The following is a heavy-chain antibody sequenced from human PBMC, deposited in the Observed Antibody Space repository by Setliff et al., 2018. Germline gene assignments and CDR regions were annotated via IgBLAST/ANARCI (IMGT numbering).Heavy chain of an antibody. V-gene: IGHV3-11*04. CDR1: GFTSSDYA. Sequence: GSLRLSCAASGFTSSDYAMSWIRQAPGKGLEWISSIVGNGATTSYADSVKGRFTISRDNVKNSLFLQMNSLRAEDTAVYYCVRDLHWGFDYWGLGTLVTVSS. CDR3: VRDLHWGFDY. J-gene: IGHJ4*02. D-gene: IGHD7-27*01. CDR2: IVGNGATT.